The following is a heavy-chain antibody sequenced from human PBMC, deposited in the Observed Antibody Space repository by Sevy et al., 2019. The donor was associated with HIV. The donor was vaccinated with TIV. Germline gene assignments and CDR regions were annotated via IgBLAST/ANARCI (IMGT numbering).Heavy chain of an antibody. CDR2: FCPGDSDI. Sequence: GESLKISCKISGYSFTSYCIGWVRQMTGKGLEWMGIFCPGDSDISYSPSFQGQVTISADKSITTVYLHWRSLKASDTAMYYCTRQWPSDGMDVWVPGTTVTFSS. J-gene: IGHJ6*02. CDR1: GYSFTSYC. D-gene: IGHD5-12*01. V-gene: IGHV5-51*01. CDR3: TRQWPSDGMDV.